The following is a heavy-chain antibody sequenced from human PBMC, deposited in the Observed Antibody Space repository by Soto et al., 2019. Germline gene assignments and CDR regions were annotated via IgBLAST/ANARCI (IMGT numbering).Heavy chain of an antibody. CDR3: ATDERGDCRSILCHYFDH. D-gene: IGHD2-2*01. J-gene: IGHJ4*02. CDR1: GITYG. Sequence: QVQLVQSEAEVKKPGASVKVSCKVAGITYGISWVQQAPVQGIEWLGWISLHNADTNKSPKLHGIITVTADTPTSTAYMVMRSLRSDDTVIYYCATDERGDCRSILCHYFDHWVQGPLVTVSA. V-gene: IGHV1-18*04. CDR2: ISLHNADT.